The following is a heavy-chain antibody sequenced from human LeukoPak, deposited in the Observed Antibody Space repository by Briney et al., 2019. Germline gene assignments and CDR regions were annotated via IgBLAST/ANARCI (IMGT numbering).Heavy chain of an antibody. CDR1: GYTLTELF. J-gene: IGHJ4*02. CDR2: FYPEGGKT. Sequence: VASVKVSCKVSGYTLTELFMHWVRPAPGKGLEGMGSFYPEGGKTIYAQKFQGRVTMTEDTSTDTAYMELSSLRSEDTAVYYCATGGRITMVRGVYYMNPFDYWGQGALVTVSS. CDR3: ATGGRITMVRGVYYMNPFDY. D-gene: IGHD3-10*01. V-gene: IGHV1-24*01.